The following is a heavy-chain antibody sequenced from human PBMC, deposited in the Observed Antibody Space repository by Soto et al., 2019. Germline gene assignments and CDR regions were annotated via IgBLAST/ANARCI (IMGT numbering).Heavy chain of an antibody. D-gene: IGHD2-8*01. Sequence: QVQLQGSDPRLLKPSETLSLTCTVSGASVTSYYWSWIRQPAGKGLDWIGRIYTSGNTDYNPSLKSRVTLSLETSQNQVSLKLSSVTAADTPIYYCARDGVGPHGMDVWGQGTTVTVSS. J-gene: IGHJ6*02. CDR2: IYTSGNT. CDR1: GASVTSYY. CDR3: ARDGVGPHGMDV. V-gene: IGHV4-4*07.